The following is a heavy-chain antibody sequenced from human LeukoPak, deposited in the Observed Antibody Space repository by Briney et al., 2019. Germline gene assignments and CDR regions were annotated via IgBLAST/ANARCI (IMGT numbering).Heavy chain of an antibody. CDR1: GYTFTYYV. CDR3: ALYCGGDCYSNWFDP. V-gene: IGHV1-18*01. Sequence: ASVKVSCKTSGYTFTYYVVSWVRQAPGQGLEWMGWINAYNGNTNDAQKFQGRVTMTTDTSTSTAYMELRSLRSEDTAVYYCALYCGGDCYSNWFDPWGQGTLVTVSS. CDR2: INAYNGNT. J-gene: IGHJ5*02. D-gene: IGHD2-21*02.